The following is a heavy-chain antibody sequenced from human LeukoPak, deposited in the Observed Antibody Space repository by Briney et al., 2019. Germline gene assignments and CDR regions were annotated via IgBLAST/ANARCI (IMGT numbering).Heavy chain of an antibody. CDR1: GFTFSSYA. J-gene: IGHJ6*02. V-gene: IGHV3-48*04. CDR2: ISSSGSTI. Sequence: GGSLRLSCAASGFTFSSYAMHWVRQAPGKGLEWVSYISSSGSTIYYADSVKGRFTISRDNAKNSLYLQMNSLRAEDTAVYYCAGNSGYNYYYGMDVWGQGTTVTVSS. D-gene: IGHD5-12*01. CDR3: AGNSGYNYYYGMDV.